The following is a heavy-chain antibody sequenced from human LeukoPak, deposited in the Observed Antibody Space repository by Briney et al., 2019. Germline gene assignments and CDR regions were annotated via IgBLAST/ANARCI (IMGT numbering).Heavy chain of an antibody. Sequence: GGSLTLSCAASGFTFSNYDMHWVRQATAKGLEWVSGINTAGNKYYPGSVKGRFTISREDAKNSFYLQMSSLRAGDTAVYYCARGDCSGGSCSSMDVWGQGTTVTVSS. D-gene: IGHD2-15*01. V-gene: IGHV3-13*04. CDR3: ARGDCSGGSCSSMDV. CDR1: GFTFSNYD. J-gene: IGHJ6*02. CDR2: INTAGNK.